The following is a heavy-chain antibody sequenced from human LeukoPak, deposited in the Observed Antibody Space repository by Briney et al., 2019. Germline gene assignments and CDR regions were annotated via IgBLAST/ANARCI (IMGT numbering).Heavy chain of an antibody. CDR2: IVPIFGTA. D-gene: IGHD3-22*01. CDR1: GGTFSSYA. CDR3: ARDGTYYYDSSGYYYGY. Sequence: SVKVSCKASGGTFSSYAISWVRQAPGQGLEWMGRIVPIFGTANYAQKFQGRVTITTDESTSTAYLELSSLRSEDTAVYYCARDGTYYYDSSGYYYGYWGQGTLVTVSS. V-gene: IGHV1-69*05. J-gene: IGHJ4*02.